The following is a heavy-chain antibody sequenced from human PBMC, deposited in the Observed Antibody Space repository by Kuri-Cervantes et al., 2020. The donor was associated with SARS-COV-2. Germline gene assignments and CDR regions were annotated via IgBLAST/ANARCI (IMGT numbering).Heavy chain of an antibody. V-gene: IGHV4-4*07. CDR3: ARGPTTTTVTKEDWVVFR. CDR1: GGSISSYY. CDR2: IYTSGST. J-gene: IGHJ4*02. D-gene: IGHD4-17*01. Sequence: GSLRLSCTVSGGSISSYYWSWIRQPAGKGLEWIGRIYTSGSTNYSPSLKSRVTMSVDTSKNQSSLKLSSVTAADTAVYYCARGPTTTTVTKEDWVVFRWGQGTLVTVSS.